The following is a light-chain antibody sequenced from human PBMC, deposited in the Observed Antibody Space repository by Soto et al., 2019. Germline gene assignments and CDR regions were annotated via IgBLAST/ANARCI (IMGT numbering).Light chain of an antibody. CDR3: NTYSCGITPDV. V-gene: IGLV2-14*01. CDR1: SSDIGTYNF. Sequence: QSVLTQPASGSGSPGQSITISCPGTSSDIGTYNFVSWFQQHPCKAPQLLIYEVAKRPSGDSDRFSGSNSDNTASLAISALQAEDEADDYCNTYSCGITPDVFGSGTKVNVL. CDR2: EVA. J-gene: IGLJ1*01.